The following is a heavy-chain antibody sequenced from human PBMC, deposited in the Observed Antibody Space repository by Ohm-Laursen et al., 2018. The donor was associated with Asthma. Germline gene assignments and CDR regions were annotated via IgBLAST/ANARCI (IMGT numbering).Heavy chain of an antibody. CDR2: ISAYNGNT. CDR3: ARVRKWESRDYFDY. D-gene: IGHD1-26*01. CDR1: GYTFTSCG. J-gene: IGHJ4*02. Sequence: ASVKVSCKASGYTFTSCGISWVRQAPGQGLEWMGWISAYNGNTNYAQKLQGRVTMTTDTSTSTAYMELRSLRSDDTAVYYCARVRKWESRDYFDYWGQGTLVTVSS. V-gene: IGHV1-18*01.